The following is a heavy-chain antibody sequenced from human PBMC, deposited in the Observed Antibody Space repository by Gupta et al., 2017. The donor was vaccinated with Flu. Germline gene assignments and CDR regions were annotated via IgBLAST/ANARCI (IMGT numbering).Heavy chain of an antibody. V-gene: IGHV4-61*02. CDR1: GDSIIRAPYW. CDR2: IHTTGST. Sequence: QVQLQESGPGPVKPSQTLSLKSYVSGDSIIRAPYWGDWIRQPAGKGLEWIGRIHTTGSTLYSPSLRSRVSISMDTSKNQFSLKLASVTAADTAVYFCARLPPGYWGQGALITVSS. CDR3: ARLPPGY. J-gene: IGHJ4*02.